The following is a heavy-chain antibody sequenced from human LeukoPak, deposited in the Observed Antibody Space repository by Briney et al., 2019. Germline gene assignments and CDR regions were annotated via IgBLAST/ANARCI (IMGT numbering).Heavy chain of an antibody. J-gene: IGHJ4*02. D-gene: IGHD1-1*01. CDR2: IYSGGST. CDR1: GLTVSSNY. CDR3: ARETGIYYFDY. V-gene: IGHV3-66*01. Sequence: GGSLRLSCAASGLTVSSNYMSWVRQAPGKGLEGVSVIYSGGSTYYADSVKGRFTISRDNSKNSLYLQMNSLRAEDTAVYYCARETGIYYFDYWGQGTLVTVSS.